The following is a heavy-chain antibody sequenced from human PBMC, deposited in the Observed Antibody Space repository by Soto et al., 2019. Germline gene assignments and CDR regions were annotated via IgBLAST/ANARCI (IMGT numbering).Heavy chain of an antibody. CDR2: ISGSGGST. CDR1: GFTFSSYA. CDR3: AKLAVDSNSEQLTSFRDY. D-gene: IGHD6-6*01. Sequence: PGGSLRLSCAASGFTFSSYAMSWVRQAPGKGLEWVSAISGSGGSTYYADSVKGRFTISRDNSKNTLYLQMNSLRAEDTAVYYCAKLAVDSNSEQLTSFRDYWGQGTLVTVSS. V-gene: IGHV3-23*01. J-gene: IGHJ4*02.